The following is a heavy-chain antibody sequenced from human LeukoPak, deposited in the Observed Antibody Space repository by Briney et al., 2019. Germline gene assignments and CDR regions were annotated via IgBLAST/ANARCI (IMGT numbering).Heavy chain of an antibody. D-gene: IGHD3-10*01. V-gene: IGHV4-34*01. J-gene: IGHJ4*02. Sequence: SETLSLTCEVSGASLCGYYWSWIRQAPGKGLEWIGEISHSGSTNYNPSLKSRVTISAHTSKNQFSLKLSSVIGADTAVYFCARNGWGSGNYWFYWGQGTLVIVSA. CDR3: ARNGWGSGNYWFY. CDR2: ISHSGST. CDR1: GASLCGYY.